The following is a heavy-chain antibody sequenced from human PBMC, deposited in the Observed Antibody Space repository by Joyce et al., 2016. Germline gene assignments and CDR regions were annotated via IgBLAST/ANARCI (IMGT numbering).Heavy chain of an antibody. CDR3: ATSLPSRVGGFQFFGLDV. CDR1: GDSFSDTSYY. J-gene: IGHJ6*02. D-gene: IGHD3-10*01. V-gene: IGHV4-61*01. CDR2: IYNGETP. Sequence: HLQESGPGLVKPSETLSLTCTISGDSFSDTSYYWSWIRQPPGKGLEWLGFIYNGETPHSNPSLGGRLSISAGAAKKQFSLRLTSVTSADTAVYYCATSLPSRVGGFQFFGLDVWGQGTTVIVS.